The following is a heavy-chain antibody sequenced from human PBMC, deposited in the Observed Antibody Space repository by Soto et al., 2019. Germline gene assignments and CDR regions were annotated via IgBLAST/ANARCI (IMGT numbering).Heavy chain of an antibody. J-gene: IGHJ4*02. Sequence: QVQLVKSGGGVVQPGRSLRLSCAASGFTFSSYGMHWVRQAPGKGLEWVAVISYDGSNKYYADSVKGRFTISRDNSKNTLYLQMNSLRAEDTAVYYCAKDPTGTRDYWGQGTLVTVSS. V-gene: IGHV3-30*18. CDR2: ISYDGSNK. CDR1: GFTFSSYG. CDR3: AKDPTGTRDY. D-gene: IGHD1-1*01.